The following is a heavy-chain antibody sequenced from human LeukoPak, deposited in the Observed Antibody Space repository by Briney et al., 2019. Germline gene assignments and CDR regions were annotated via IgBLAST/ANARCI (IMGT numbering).Heavy chain of an antibody. D-gene: IGHD6-6*01. Sequence: SVTVSCKASGGTFSSYAISWVRQAPGQGLEWMGGIIPIFGTATYAQKFQGRVTITADKSTSTAYMELSSLRSEDTAVYYCAREMGYSSSFDYWGQGTLVTVSS. V-gene: IGHV1-69*06. CDR2: IIPIFGTA. CDR3: AREMGYSSSFDY. CDR1: GGTFSSYA. J-gene: IGHJ4*02.